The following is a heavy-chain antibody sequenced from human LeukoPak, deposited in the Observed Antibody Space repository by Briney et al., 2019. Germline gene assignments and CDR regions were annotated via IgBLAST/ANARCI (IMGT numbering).Heavy chain of an antibody. J-gene: IGHJ4*02. V-gene: IGHV6-1*01. CDR2: TYYRSKWYN. CDR1: GDSVSSNSAA. Sequence: SQTLSLTCATSGDSVSSNSAAWNWIRQSPSRGLEWLGRTYYRSKWYNDYAISVKSRMTIKSDTSRNQFSLHLNSVTPEDTAVYYCVRDIEHFDYWGQGTLVTVSS. CDR3: VRDIEHFDY.